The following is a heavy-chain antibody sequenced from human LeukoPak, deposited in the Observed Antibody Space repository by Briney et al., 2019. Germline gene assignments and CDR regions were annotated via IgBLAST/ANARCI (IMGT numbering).Heavy chain of an antibody. CDR1: GGSISSYY. Sequence: SGTLSLTCTVSGGSISSYYWSWIRQPPGKGLEWIGYISYSGSTNFNPSLKSRVTISVDTSKNQFSLKLSSVTAADTAVYYCARHVWLQPFDYWGQGTLVTVSS. V-gene: IGHV4-59*08. J-gene: IGHJ4*02. D-gene: IGHD3-9*01. CDR2: ISYSGST. CDR3: ARHVWLQPFDY.